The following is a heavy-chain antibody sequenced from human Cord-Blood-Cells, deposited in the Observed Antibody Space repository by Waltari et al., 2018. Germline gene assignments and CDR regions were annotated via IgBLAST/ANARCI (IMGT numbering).Heavy chain of an antibody. Sequence: EVQLVESGGGLVKPGGSLRLSCAASGVTFSNAWMSWVRQAPGKGLEWVGRIKSKTDGGTTDYAAPVRGRFTISRDDSKNTLYLQMNSLKTEDTAVYYCTTDVVDCSGGSCYYFDYWGQGTLVTVSS. CDR3: TTDVVDCSGGSCYYFDY. CDR1: GVTFSNAW. V-gene: IGHV3-15*01. J-gene: IGHJ4*02. D-gene: IGHD2-15*01. CDR2: IKSKTDGGTT.